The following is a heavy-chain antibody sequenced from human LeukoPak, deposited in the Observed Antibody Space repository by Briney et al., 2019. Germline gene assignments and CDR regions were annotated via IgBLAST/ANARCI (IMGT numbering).Heavy chain of an antibody. CDR1: GFTFSSYR. CDR3: ARDATAVAGTIGGFDY. CDR2: ISRSSVLI. D-gene: IGHD6-19*01. Sequence: GGSLRLSCAASGFTFSSYRMNWVRQAPGKGLEWVSYISRSSVLIYYADSVKGRFTISRDNAKNSLYLQMNSLRAEDTAVYYCARDATAVAGTIGGFDYWGRERWSPTPQ. V-gene: IGHV3-48*01. J-gene: IGHJ4*02.